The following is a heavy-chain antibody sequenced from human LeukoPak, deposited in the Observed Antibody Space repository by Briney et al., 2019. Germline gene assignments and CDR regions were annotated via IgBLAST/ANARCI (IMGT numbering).Heavy chain of an antibody. J-gene: IGHJ5*02. V-gene: IGHV4-61*02. D-gene: IGHD3-22*01. CDR3: ARDYDSSGYDYYDFRFDP. Sequence: PSETMSLTCGVSGGSISSSTYYWSWIRQPAGKGLEWIGRIYSSGSTNYNPSLKSRVTMSVDTSKNQFSLKLSSVTAADTAVYYCARDYDSSGYDYYDFRFDPWGQGTLVTVSS. CDR2: IYSSGST. CDR1: GGSISSSTYY.